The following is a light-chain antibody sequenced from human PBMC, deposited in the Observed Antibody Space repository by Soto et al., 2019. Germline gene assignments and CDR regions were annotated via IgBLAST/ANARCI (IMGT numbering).Light chain of an antibody. CDR3: QQHDARPTLT. CDR2: AAS. V-gene: IGKV1-33*01. Sequence: IPVTQSPSSLSASVGESVTITCRASQDIDNYLNWYQHRPGEAPKLLIYAASYLETGVSTRFSGSGSGTDFSCTITTLRPEDSRTHYCQQHDARPTLTFGQGTRLEI. CDR1: QDIDNY. J-gene: IGKJ5*01.